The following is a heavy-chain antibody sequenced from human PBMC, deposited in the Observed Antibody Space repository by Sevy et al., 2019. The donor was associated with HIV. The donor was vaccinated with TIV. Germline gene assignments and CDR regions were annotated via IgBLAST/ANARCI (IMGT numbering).Heavy chain of an antibody. Sequence: GGSLRLSCADSGFTFSSYAMHWVRQAPGKGLEWVAVMSYDGTNEYYADSVKGRFTISRDNSKNTLFLQMNSLRAEDTAVYYCARDISIHSGYFDYWGQGTLVTVSS. D-gene: IGHD3-3*02. CDR1: GFTFSSYA. V-gene: IGHV3-30*04. CDR2: MSYDGTNE. J-gene: IGHJ4*02. CDR3: ARDISIHSGYFDY.